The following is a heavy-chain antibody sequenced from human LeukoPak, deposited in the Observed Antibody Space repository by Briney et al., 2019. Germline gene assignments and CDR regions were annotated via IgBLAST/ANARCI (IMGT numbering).Heavy chain of an antibody. CDR1: GFTFSSYS. V-gene: IGHV3-21*01. CDR3: ASDGTYSGSYSAYDY. CDR2: ISGSSSYI. Sequence: PGGSLRLSCAASGFTFSSYSMNWVRQAPGKGLEWVSSISGSSSYIYYADSVKGRFTISRDNAKNSLYLQMNSLRAEDTAVYYCASDGTYSGSYSAYDYWGQGTLVTVSS. D-gene: IGHD1-26*01. J-gene: IGHJ4*02.